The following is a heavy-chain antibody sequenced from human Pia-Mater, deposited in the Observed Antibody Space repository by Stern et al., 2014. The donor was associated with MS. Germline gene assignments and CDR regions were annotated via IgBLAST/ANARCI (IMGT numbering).Heavy chain of an antibody. J-gene: IGHJ5*02. D-gene: IGHD2-2*01. CDR3: ASANCSSTSCPNWFDP. Sequence: VQLVESGPGLVKPSQTLSLTCTVSGGSISSGDYYWSWIRQPPGKGLEXIGYIYYSGSTYYNPSLKSRVTISVDTSKNQFSLKLSSVTAADTAVYYCASANCSSTSCPNWFDPWGQGTLVTVSS. CDR1: GGSISSGDYY. CDR2: IYYSGST. V-gene: IGHV4-30-4*01.